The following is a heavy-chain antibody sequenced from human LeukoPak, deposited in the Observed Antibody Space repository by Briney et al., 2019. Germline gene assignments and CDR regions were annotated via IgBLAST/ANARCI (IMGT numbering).Heavy chain of an antibody. Sequence: GGSLRLSCAASGFTFSSYAMHWVRQAPGKGLEWVALISYDGTNKYNADSVKGRFTISRDNSKNTLYLQMNSLRAEDTAVYYCASLVAVAGSFDYWGQGTLVTVSS. CDR1: GFTFSSYA. J-gene: IGHJ4*02. D-gene: IGHD6-19*01. CDR3: ASLVAVAGSFDY. V-gene: IGHV3-30-3*01. CDR2: ISYDGTNK.